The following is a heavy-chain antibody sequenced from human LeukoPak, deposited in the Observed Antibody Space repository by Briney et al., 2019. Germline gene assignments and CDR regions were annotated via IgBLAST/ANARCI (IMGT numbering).Heavy chain of an antibody. Sequence: TGGSLRLPCAASGNYWMHWVRQAPGKGLVWVSHINSDGSWTSYADYVKGRFTISKDNAKNTVYLQMNNLRAEDTAVYYCVSFYETYWGRGTLVTVSS. CDR3: VSFYETY. V-gene: IGHV3-74*01. D-gene: IGHD2-2*01. CDR1: GNYW. J-gene: IGHJ4*02. CDR2: INSDGSWT.